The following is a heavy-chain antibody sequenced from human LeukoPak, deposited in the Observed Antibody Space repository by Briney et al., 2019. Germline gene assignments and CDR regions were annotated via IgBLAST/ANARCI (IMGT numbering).Heavy chain of an antibody. Sequence: PSETLSLTCTVSGGPISSYYWSWIRQPPGKGLEWIGYIYYSGSTNYNPSLKSRVTISVDTSKNQFSLKLSSVTAADTAVYYCGRGAPLTVGASRAFDIWGQGTMVTVSS. CDR2: IYYSGST. V-gene: IGHV4-59*01. D-gene: IGHD1-26*01. CDR3: GRGAPLTVGASRAFDI. J-gene: IGHJ3*02. CDR1: GGPISSYY.